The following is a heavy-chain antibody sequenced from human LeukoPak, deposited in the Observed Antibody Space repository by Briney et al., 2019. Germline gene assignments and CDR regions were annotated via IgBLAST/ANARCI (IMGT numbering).Heavy chain of an antibody. Sequence: PGGSLRLSCAASGFTFNNYPMGWVRQAPGKGLEWLSAIGGEKSGSWTKSADSVKGRFTISRDNSENTLYLQMKSLRVEDTAVYYCAKDDWQWSRSENAFDVWGQGTMVTVSS. D-gene: IGHD6-19*01. J-gene: IGHJ3*01. CDR1: GFTFNNYP. CDR2: IGGEKSGSWT. CDR3: AKDDWQWSRSENAFDV. V-gene: IGHV3-23*01.